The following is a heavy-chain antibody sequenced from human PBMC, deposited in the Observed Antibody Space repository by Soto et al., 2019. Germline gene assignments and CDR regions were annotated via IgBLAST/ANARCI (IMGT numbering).Heavy chain of an antibody. D-gene: IGHD2-2*01. J-gene: IGHJ5*02. CDR1: GYTFTSYG. V-gene: IGHV1-69*13. CDR2: IIPIFGTA. CDR3: ARGVVPAAIYVLSYNWFDP. Sequence: SVKVSCKASGYTFTSYGISWVRQAPGQGLEWMGGIIPIFGTANYAQKFQGRVTITADESTSTAYMELSSLRSEDTAVYYCARGVVPAAIYVLSYNWFDPWGQGTLVTVSS.